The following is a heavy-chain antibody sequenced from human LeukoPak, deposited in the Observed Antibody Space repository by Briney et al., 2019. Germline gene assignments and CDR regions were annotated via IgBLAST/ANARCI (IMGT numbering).Heavy chain of an antibody. CDR1: GFTFSNAW. CDR2: IKSKTDGGTT. CDR3: TTDPFTSQYYYGSGTYYKPFDY. Sequence: GGSLRLSCAASGFTFSNAWMSWVRQAPGKGLEWVGRIKSKTDGGTTDYAAPVKGRFTISRDDSKNTLYLQMNSLKTEDTAVYYCTTDPFTSQYYYGSGTYYKPFDYWGQGTLVTVSS. J-gene: IGHJ4*02. D-gene: IGHD3-10*01. V-gene: IGHV3-15*01.